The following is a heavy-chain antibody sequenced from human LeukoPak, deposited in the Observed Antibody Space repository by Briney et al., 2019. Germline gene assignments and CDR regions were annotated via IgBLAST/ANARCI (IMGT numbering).Heavy chain of an antibody. V-gene: IGHV3-23*01. CDR3: ARHSRGRWYVFDY. CDR2: ISGSGGNT. Sequence: TGGSLRLSCAASVFTFSSYAMSWVRQAPGKGLEWVSGISGSGGNTYYADSVKGRFTISRDNSNNTLYLQRNSLRAEDTAVYYCARHSRGRWYVFDYWGQGTLVTVSS. J-gene: IGHJ4*02. D-gene: IGHD6-13*01. CDR1: VFTFSSYA.